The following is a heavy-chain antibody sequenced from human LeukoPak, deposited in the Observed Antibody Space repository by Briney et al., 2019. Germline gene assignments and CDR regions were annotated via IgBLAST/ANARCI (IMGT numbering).Heavy chain of an antibody. Sequence: PSQTLSLTCTVSGGSISSGGYYWSWIRQHPGKGLEWIGYIYYSGSTYYNPSLKSRVTISVDASKNQLFLKLSSVTAADTAVYYCARGSVTGNYYYYYMDVWGKGTTVTVSS. CDR1: GGSISSGGYY. J-gene: IGHJ6*03. D-gene: IGHD1-20*01. CDR2: IYYSGST. V-gene: IGHV4-31*03. CDR3: ARGSVTGNYYYYYMDV.